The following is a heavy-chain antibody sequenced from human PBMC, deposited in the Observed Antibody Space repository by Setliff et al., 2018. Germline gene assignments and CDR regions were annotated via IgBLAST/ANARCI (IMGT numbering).Heavy chain of an antibody. J-gene: IGHJ4*02. D-gene: IGHD3-3*01. CDR3: AREERYYNFWSGYFDY. V-gene: IGHV4-39*07. Sequence: SETLSLTCTVSGGSISSSSYYWGWIRQPPGKGLEWIGSIYYRGSTYYNPSLKSRVIISVDTSKNQFSLKLSSVTAADTAVYYCAREERYYNFWSGYFDYWGQGTLVTVSS. CDR2: IYYRGST. CDR1: GGSISSSSYY.